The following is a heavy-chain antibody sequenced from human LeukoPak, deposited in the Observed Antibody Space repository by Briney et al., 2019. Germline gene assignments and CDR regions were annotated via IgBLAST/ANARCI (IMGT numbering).Heavy chain of an antibody. CDR2: INPNSGGT. Sequence: ASVKVSCKASGYTFTGYYMHWVRQAPGQGLEWMGWINPNSGGTNYAQKFQGRVTMTRDTSISTAYMELSRLRSDDTAVYYCASTGYSSGWYSDWYFDLWGRGTLVTVSS. CDR3: ASTGYSSGWYSDWYFDL. CDR1: GYTFTGYY. V-gene: IGHV1-2*02. D-gene: IGHD6-19*01. J-gene: IGHJ2*01.